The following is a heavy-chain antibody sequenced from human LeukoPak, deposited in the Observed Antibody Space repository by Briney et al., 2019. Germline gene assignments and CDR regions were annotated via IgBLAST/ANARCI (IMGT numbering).Heavy chain of an antibody. CDR3: ARDRYSSGHFDL. D-gene: IGHD6-19*01. J-gene: IGHJ2*01. CDR1: GGSISSYY. CDR2: IYYSGSA. V-gene: IGHV4-59*01. Sequence: SETLSLTCTVSGGSISSYYWSWIRQPPGKGLEWIGYIYYSGSASYNPSLKSRVTLSVDTSKNQFSLKLSPVTAADTAVYYCARDRYSSGHFDLWGRGTLVTVSS.